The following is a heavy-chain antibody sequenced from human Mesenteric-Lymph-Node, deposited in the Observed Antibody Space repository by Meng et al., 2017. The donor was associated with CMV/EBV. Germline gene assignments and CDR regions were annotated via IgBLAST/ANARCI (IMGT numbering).Heavy chain of an antibody. D-gene: IGHD4-23*01. Sequence: VQLQQWGAGLLKPSETLSLTCAVYGGSFSGYYWSWIRQPPGKGLEWIGEINHSGSTNYNPSLKSRVTISVDTSKNQFSLKLSSVTAADTAVYYCARHQRWLKSEGGFNYWGQGTLVTASS. J-gene: IGHJ4*02. CDR1: GGSFSGYY. CDR2: INHSGST. V-gene: IGHV4-34*01. CDR3: ARHQRWLKSEGGFNY.